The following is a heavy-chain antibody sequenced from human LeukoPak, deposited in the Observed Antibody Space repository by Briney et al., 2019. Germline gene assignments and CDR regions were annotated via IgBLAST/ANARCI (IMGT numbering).Heavy chain of an antibody. D-gene: IGHD3-3*01. CDR3: ARVEWELYYFDY. V-gene: IGHV3-74*01. Sequence: GGSLRLSCAASGFTFSSYWMHWVRQAPGKGLEWVSRINIDGSGRNYADSVKGRFTISRDNAKNSLYLQMNSLRAEDTAVYYCARVEWELYYFDYWGRGTLVTVSS. CDR2: INIDGSGR. CDR1: GFTFSSYW. J-gene: IGHJ4*02.